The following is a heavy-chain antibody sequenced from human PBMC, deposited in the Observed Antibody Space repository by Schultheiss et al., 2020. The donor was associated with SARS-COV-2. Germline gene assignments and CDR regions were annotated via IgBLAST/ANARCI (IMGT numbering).Heavy chain of an antibody. D-gene: IGHD1-26*01. J-gene: IGHJ5*02. CDR2: INPNSGGT. CDR3: ARSAKSGSYYGWFDP. CDR1: GYTFTGYY. Sequence: ASVKVSCKASGYTFTGYYMHWVRQAPGQGLEWMGWINPNSGGTNYAQKFQGRVTMTTDTSTSTAYMELRSLRSDDTAVYYCARSAKSGSYYGWFDPWGQGTLVTVSS. V-gene: IGHV1-2*02.